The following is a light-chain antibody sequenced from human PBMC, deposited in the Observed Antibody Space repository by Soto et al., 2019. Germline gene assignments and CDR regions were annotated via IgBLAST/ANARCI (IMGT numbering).Light chain of an antibody. V-gene: IGLV1-40*01. Sequence: QSVLTQPPSVSGAPGQRVTISCTGSSSNIGAGSDVHWFQQLPGTAPKLLIYGNNNRPSGVPDRFSGSKSGTSASLAITGLQAEDEADYYCQSYDRSLSGSGYVYGTGTKLTVL. CDR1: SSNIGAGSD. J-gene: IGLJ1*01. CDR3: QSYDRSLSGSGYV. CDR2: GNN.